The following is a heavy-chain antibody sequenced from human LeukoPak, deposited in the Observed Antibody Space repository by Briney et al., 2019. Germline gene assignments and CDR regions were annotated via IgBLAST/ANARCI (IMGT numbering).Heavy chain of an antibody. V-gene: IGHV1-69*05. CDR1: GGTFSSYA. D-gene: IGHD3-3*01. J-gene: IGHJ6*03. CDR2: IIPIFGIA. CDR3: ARDLKRFLEWPYSNYYYMDV. Sequence: SVKVSCKASGGTFSSYAISWVRQAPGQGLEWMGGIIPIFGIANYAQKFQGRVTITTDESTSTANMELSSLRSEDTAVYYCARDLKRFLEWPYSNYYYMDVWGKGTTVTVSS.